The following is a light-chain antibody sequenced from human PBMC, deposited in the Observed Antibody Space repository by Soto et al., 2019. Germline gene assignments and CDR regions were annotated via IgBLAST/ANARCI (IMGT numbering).Light chain of an antibody. CDR3: SSYASSGTRV. CDR1: SSDVGGYNY. J-gene: IGLJ1*01. V-gene: IGLV2-14*01. CDR2: DVS. Sequence: QSVLTQPASVSGSPGQLITISCTGTSSDVGGYNYVSWYQQHPGKAPKLMIYDVSNRPSGVSNRFSGSKSGNTASLTISGLQAEDEADYYCSSYASSGTRVFGTGTKVTVL.